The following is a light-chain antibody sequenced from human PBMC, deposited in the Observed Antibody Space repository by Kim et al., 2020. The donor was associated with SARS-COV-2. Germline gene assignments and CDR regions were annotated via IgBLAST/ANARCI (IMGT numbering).Light chain of an antibody. Sequence: LSPGERATLSCRASQSLSSSYLAWYQQKPGQAPRLLIYGASSRATGIPDRISGSGSGTDFSLTISRLEPEDFAVYYCQQYDSSPQTFGQGTKLEI. CDR2: GAS. CDR3: QQYDSSPQT. CDR1: QSLSSSY. V-gene: IGKV3-20*01. J-gene: IGKJ2*01.